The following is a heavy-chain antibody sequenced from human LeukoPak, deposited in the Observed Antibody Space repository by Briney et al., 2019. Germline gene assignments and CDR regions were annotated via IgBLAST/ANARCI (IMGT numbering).Heavy chain of an antibody. J-gene: IGHJ4*02. D-gene: IGHD3-22*01. CDR3: ASGSLMYYYDSSGRPFDY. V-gene: IGHV3-74*01. Sequence: PWGSLRLSCAASGFTFSSYWMHWVRQAPGKGLVWVSRINSDGSSTSYADSVKGRFTISRDNAKNTLYLQMNSLRAEDTAVYYCASGSLMYYYDSSGRPFDYWGQGTLVTVSS. CDR1: GFTFSSYW. CDR2: INSDGSST.